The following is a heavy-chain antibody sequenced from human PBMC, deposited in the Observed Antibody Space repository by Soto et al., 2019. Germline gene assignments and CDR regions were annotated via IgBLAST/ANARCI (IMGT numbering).Heavy chain of an antibody. J-gene: IGHJ4*02. D-gene: IGHD3-10*01. Sequence: GSLRLSCAASGFTFSNYGMHWVRQAPGKGLEWVAVISDDGVSKYYADSVQGRFTISRDNSESAVFLQMNSLRPDDTALYFCARAYYFGSGTSYTLYYWGQGTHVTVSS. CDR1: GFTFSNYG. CDR2: ISDDGVSK. V-gene: IGHV3-30*03. CDR3: ARAYYFGSGTSYTLYY.